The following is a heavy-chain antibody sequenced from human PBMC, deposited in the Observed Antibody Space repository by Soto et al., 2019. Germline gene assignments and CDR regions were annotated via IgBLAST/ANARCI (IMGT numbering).Heavy chain of an antibody. CDR1: GGTFSSYA. CDR3: ASLHQINDYGDYYYYYGMDV. V-gene: IGHV1-69*13. Sequence: SVKVSCKASGGTFSSYAISWVRQAPGQGLEWMGGIIPIFGTANYAQKFQGRVTITADESTSTAYMELSSLRSEDTAVYYCASLHQINDYGDYYYYYGMDVWGQGTTVTVSS. CDR2: IIPIFGTA. D-gene: IGHD4-17*01. J-gene: IGHJ6*02.